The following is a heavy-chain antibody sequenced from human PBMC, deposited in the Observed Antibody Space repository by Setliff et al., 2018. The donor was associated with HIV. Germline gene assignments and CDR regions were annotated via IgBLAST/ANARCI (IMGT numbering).Heavy chain of an antibody. V-gene: IGHV1-69*06. CDR2: IIPVSGTS. Sequence: EASVKVSCKASGGFSNYAINWVRQAPGQGLEWMGGIIPVSGTSNYAQKFHGRVTITADTSTNTGYMELRGLRLADTAMYYCLVTPGRLTPPDQWGPGTLVTVSS. CDR3: LVTPGRLTPPDQ. J-gene: IGHJ5*02. D-gene: IGHD4-4*01. CDR1: GGFSNYA.